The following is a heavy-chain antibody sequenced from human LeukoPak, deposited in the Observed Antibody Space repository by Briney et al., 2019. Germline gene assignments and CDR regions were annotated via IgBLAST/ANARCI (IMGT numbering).Heavy chain of an antibody. Sequence: GGSLRLSCAASGFTFSDYYMSWIRQAPGKGLEWVSHISSTGSYTNYADPVKGRFTISRDNAKNSLYLQMNSLRAEDTAVYYCARGHYGMDVWGQGTTVTVSS. CDR1: GFTFSDYY. V-gene: IGHV3-11*05. CDR2: ISSTGSYT. J-gene: IGHJ6*02. CDR3: ARGHYGMDV.